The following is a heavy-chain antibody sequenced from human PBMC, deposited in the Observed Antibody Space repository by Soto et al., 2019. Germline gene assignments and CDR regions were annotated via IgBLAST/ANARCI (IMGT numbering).Heavy chain of an antibody. CDR2: LSGSGGDS. V-gene: IGHV3-23*01. D-gene: IGHD1-1*01. CDR1: GFIFTDYG. J-gene: IGHJ4*02. CDR3: AKDRSRRTSGYFFDY. Sequence: GSLRLSCRASGFIFTDYGMTWVRQAPGKGLEWVSGLSGSGGDSYYADSVKGRFTVSRDNSRKILYLQMKSLRAEDTAVYYCAKDRSRRTSGYFFDYWGQGTPVTVSS.